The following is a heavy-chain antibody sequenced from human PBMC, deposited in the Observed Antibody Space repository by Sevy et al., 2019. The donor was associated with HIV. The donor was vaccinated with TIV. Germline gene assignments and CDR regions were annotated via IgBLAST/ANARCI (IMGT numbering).Heavy chain of an antibody. CDR1: GGSISSSNW. V-gene: IGHV4-4*02. D-gene: IGHD3-10*01. Sequence: SETLSLTCAVSGGSISSSNWWSWVRQPPGKGLERIGEIYHSGSTNYNPSLRSRVTISVDKSKNQFSLKLSSVTAADTAVYYCARVLRYYYGSGSYFRNWGQGTLVTVSS. J-gene: IGHJ4*02. CDR3: ARVLRYYYGSGSYFRN. CDR2: IYHSGST.